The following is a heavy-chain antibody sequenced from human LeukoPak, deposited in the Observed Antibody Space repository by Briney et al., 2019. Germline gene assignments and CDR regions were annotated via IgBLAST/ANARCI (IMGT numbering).Heavy chain of an antibody. Sequence: SETLSLTCSVSGGSISPYYWSWIRQLPGKGLEWIGYIYYSGSTNYSPSLKSRVTIAVDTSKNQFSLKLSSVTAADTAVYYCARDLEGSITAFDIWGQGTMVTVSS. CDR1: GGSISPYY. CDR2: IYYSGST. CDR3: ARDLEGSITAFDI. V-gene: IGHV4-59*01. D-gene: IGHD1-14*01. J-gene: IGHJ3*02.